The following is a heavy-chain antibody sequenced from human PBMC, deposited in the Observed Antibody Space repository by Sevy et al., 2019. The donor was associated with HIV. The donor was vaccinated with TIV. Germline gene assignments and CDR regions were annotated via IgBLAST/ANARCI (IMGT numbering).Heavy chain of an antibody. D-gene: IGHD3-10*01. CDR2: ISGSSSYI. Sequence: GWSLRLSCTASGFTFTSYSMNWVRQAPGKGLEWVSFISGSSSYIYYADSLKGRFTISRDNAESSLFLQMNSLRAEDTAVYYCARDRGGLLLDAFDIWGQGTMVTVSS. CDR3: ARDRGGLLLDAFDI. V-gene: IGHV3-21*01. CDR1: GFTFTSYS. J-gene: IGHJ3*02.